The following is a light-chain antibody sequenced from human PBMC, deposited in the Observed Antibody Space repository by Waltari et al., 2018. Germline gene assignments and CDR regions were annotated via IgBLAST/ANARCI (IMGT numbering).Light chain of an antibody. Sequence: IVLSQSPGTLSLSPGERATLSCRASQSVSRTLAWYQQKPGQAPRLLIYDASSRATGIPDRFSGSGSGTDFSLTITRLEPEDFAVYYCQHYVSLPVTFGQG. CDR1: QSVSRT. V-gene: IGKV3-20*01. CDR2: DAS. J-gene: IGKJ1*01. CDR3: QHYVSLPVT.